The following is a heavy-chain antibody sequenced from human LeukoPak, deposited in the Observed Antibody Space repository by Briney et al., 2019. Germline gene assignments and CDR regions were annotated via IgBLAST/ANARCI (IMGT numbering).Heavy chain of an antibody. CDR3: ARAYGKWNDVYFYAFDL. J-gene: IGHJ3*01. V-gene: IGHV3-20*04. Sequence: TGRSLRLSCAASGFTFDEYGMSWVRQTAGKGLEWVSGINWNGRSIGYADSVKGRFTVSRDNAKSSLYLQMNSLRAEDTALYYCARAYGKWNDVYFYAFDLWGQGTVVTVSS. CDR1: GFTFDEYG. CDR2: INWNGRSI. D-gene: IGHD1-20*01.